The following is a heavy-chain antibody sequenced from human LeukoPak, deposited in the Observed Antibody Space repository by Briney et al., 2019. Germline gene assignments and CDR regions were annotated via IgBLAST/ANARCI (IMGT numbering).Heavy chain of an antibody. Sequence: GGSLRLSCAASGFTFSSYSMNWVRQAPGKGLEWVSYISSSSSTIYYADSAKGRFTISRDNAKNSLYLQMNSLRAEDTAVYYCARDGGSSSQAGNDYWGQGTLVTVSS. J-gene: IGHJ4*02. V-gene: IGHV3-48*04. CDR2: ISSSSSTI. CDR1: GFTFSSYS. CDR3: ARDGGSSSQAGNDY. D-gene: IGHD6-6*01.